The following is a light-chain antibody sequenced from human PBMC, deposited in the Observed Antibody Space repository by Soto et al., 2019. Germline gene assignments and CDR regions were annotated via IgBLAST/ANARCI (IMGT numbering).Light chain of an antibody. CDR2: EVN. CDR3: SSFAGSNPDVV. Sequence: QSALTQPPSASGSPGPSVTISCTGTSSDVGAYDYVSWYQQHPHKAPKLMIYEVNKRPSGVPDRFSGSKSGNTASLTVSGLQADDEADYYCSSFAGSNPDVVFGGGTKLTVL. V-gene: IGLV2-8*01. J-gene: IGLJ2*01. CDR1: SSDVGAYDY.